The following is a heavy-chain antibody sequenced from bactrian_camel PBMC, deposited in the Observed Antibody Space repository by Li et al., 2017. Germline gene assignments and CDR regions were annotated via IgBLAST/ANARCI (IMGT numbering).Heavy chain of an antibody. CDR1: GATQDIGC. J-gene: IGHJ4*01. D-gene: IGHD5*01. V-gene: IGHV3S53*01. CDR3: AADRARTGGSCSLVSGLYDY. CDR2: IDSDGIT. Sequence: HVQLVESGGESVQAGGSLRLSCVASGATQDIGCMGWFRQVPGLEREGIGSIDSDGITTYADSLKARFTISRDNAKATVTLQMNSLKPEDTAMYYCAADRARTGGSCSLVSGLYDYLGHGTQVTVS.